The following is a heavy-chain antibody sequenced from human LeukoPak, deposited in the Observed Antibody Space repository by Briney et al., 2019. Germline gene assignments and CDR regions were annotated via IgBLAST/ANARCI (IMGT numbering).Heavy chain of an antibody. Sequence: SETLSLTCTVSGDSISSSSYYWGWVRQPPGKGLEWIGNIYYSGSIYYNPSLKSRVTISVDTSENQFSLKLTSVTAADTAVYYCARRARNSDALDIWGQATMVTVSS. CDR3: ARRARNSDALDI. CDR2: IYYSGSI. V-gene: IGHV4-39*01. CDR1: GDSISSSSYY. J-gene: IGHJ3*02. D-gene: IGHD4-23*01.